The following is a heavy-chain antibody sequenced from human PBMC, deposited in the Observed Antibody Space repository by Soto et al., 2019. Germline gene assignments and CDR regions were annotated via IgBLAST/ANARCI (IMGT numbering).Heavy chain of an antibody. CDR1: VFPFSNAW. CDR2: IKSKTDGGTT. J-gene: IGHJ5*02. D-gene: IGHD3-22*01. CDR3: TTEDYYDSSGYSTPWFDP. Sequence: GGSLRLSCAASVFPFSNAWMNWVRQAPGKGLEWVGRIKSKTDGGTTDYAAPVKGRFTISRDDSKNTLYLQMNSLKTEDTAVYYCTTEDYYDSSGYSTPWFDPWGQGTLVTVSS. V-gene: IGHV3-15*07.